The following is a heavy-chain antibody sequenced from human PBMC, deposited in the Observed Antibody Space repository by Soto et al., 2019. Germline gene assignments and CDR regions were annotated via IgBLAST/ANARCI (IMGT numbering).Heavy chain of an antibody. D-gene: IGHD3-22*01. CDR2: INPNSGGT. J-gene: IGHJ4*02. CDR1: GYTFTGYY. V-gene: IGHV1-2*02. CDR3: ARVRYYYDSSGYFDY. Sequence: ASVKVSCKASGYTFTGYYMHWVRQAPGQGLEWMGWINPNSGGTNYAQKFQGRVTMTRDTPISTAYMELSRLRSDDTAVYYCARVRYYYDSSGYFDYWGQGTLVTVSS.